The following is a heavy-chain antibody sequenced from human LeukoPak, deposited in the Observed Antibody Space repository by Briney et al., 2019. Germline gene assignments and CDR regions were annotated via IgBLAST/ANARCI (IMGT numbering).Heavy chain of an antibody. CDR3: APTPRLTYYFDY. CDR1: GFTFSSYA. V-gene: IGHV3-23*01. D-gene: IGHD3-22*01. J-gene: IGHJ4*02. CDR2: ISGSGGST. Sequence: GGSLRLSCAASGFTFSSYAMSWVRQAPGKGLEWVSAISGSGGSTFYADSVKGRFTISRDNSKNTLYLQMNSLRAEDTAVYYCAPTPRLTYYFDYWGQGTLVTVSS.